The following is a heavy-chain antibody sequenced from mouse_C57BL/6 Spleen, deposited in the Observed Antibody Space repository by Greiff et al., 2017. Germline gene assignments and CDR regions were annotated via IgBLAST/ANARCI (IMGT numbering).Heavy chain of an antibody. J-gene: IGHJ2*01. V-gene: IGHV5-17*01. CDR2: ISSGSSTI. Sequence: DVQLQESGGGLVKPGGSLKLSCAASGFTFSDYGMHWVRQAPEKGLEWVAYISSGSSTIYYADTVKGRFTISRDNAKNTLFLQMTSLRSEDTAMYYCARRHWDGYYFDYWGQGTTLTVSS. CDR3: ARRHWDGYYFDY. D-gene: IGHD4-1*01. CDR1: GFTFSDYG.